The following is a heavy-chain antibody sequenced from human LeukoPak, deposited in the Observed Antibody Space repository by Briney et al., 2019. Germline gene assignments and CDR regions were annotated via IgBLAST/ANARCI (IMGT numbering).Heavy chain of an antibody. CDR2: IYTGGTT. Sequence: GGSLRLSCAASGFSVTNYYMNCVRQAPGEWLEWVAVIYTGGTTNYADSVKGRFTISRDNSKNTLYLQMNSLRAEDTAVYYCATPYSWGQGNLVTVSS. V-gene: IGHV3-53*01. J-gene: IGHJ4*02. CDR1: GFSVTNYY. CDR3: ATPYS.